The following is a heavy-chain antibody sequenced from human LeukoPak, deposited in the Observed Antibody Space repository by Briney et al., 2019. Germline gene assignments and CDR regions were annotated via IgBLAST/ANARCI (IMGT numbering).Heavy chain of an antibody. CDR3: ARGGGSYDF. J-gene: IGHJ4*02. CDR1: GFTFSAYP. V-gene: IGHV3-64*01. Sequence: PGGPVTLSCAPSGFTFSAYPMLWPPQAPGKAREYVSAITTSGDGKYYANSVKGRFTISRDNSKSTLYLQMGSLRPDDMGVYYCARGGGSYDFWGQGTLVTVSS. D-gene: IGHD1-26*01. CDR2: ITTSGDGK.